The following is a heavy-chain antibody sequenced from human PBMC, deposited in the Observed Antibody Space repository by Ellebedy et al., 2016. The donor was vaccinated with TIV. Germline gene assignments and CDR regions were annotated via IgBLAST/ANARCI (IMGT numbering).Heavy chain of an antibody. Sequence: GGSLRLSXVASGFTFTNAYMSWVRQAPGKGLDWVGRIKSKTDGGTTDYAAPVKGRFTISRDDSKNTLYLQMNSLKTEDTAVYYCSTDGGSYWGQGTLVTVSS. J-gene: IGHJ4*02. V-gene: IGHV3-15*01. CDR1: GFTFTNAY. D-gene: IGHD3-10*01. CDR3: STDGGSY. CDR2: IKSKTDGGTT.